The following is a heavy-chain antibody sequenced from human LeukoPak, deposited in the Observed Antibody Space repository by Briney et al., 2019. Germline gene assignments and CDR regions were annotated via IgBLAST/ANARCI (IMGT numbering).Heavy chain of an antibody. Sequence: PSQTLSLTCTVSGGSISSGDYYWSWIRQPPGKGLEWIGYIYYSGSTYYNPSLKSRVTISVDTSKNQFSLKLSSVTAADTAVYYCASESADNYYDSSGLIWGQGTLVTVSS. J-gene: IGHJ4*02. CDR1: GGSISSGDYY. CDR2: IYYSGST. CDR3: ASESADNYYDSSGLI. D-gene: IGHD3-22*01. V-gene: IGHV4-30-4*01.